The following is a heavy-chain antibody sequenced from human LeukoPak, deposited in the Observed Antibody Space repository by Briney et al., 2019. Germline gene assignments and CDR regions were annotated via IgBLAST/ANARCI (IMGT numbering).Heavy chain of an antibody. Sequence: GGSLGLSCAASGFTFSSYEMNWVRQAPGKGLEWVSYISSSGSTIYYADSVKGRFTISRDNAKNSLYLQMNSLRAEDTAVYYCARGSFLITFGGLIVWGQGTLVTVSS. CDR2: ISSSGSTI. V-gene: IGHV3-48*03. CDR1: GFTFSSYE. J-gene: IGHJ1*01. CDR3: ARGSFLITFGGLIV. D-gene: IGHD3-16*02.